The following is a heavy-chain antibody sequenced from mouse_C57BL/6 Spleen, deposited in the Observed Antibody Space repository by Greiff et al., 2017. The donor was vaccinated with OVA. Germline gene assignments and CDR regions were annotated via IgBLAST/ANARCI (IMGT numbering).Heavy chain of an antibody. CDR2: ISDGGSYT. Sequence: VQLKQSGGGLVKPGGSLKLSCAASGFTFSSYAMSWVRQTPEKRLEWVATISDGGSYTYYPDNVKGRFTISRDNAKNNLYLQMSHLKSEDTAMYYCARETGTQGFFDYWGQGTTLTVSS. V-gene: IGHV5-4*01. J-gene: IGHJ2*01. CDR3: ARETGTQGFFDY. D-gene: IGHD4-1*01. CDR1: GFTFSSYA.